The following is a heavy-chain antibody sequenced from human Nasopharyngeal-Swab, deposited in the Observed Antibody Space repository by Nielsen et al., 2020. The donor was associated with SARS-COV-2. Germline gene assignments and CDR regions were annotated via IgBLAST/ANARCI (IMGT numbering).Heavy chain of an antibody. CDR2: IKQDGSET. D-gene: IGHD3-3*01. J-gene: IGHJ6*02. Sequence: GESLKISCAVSGSTFSNYWMSWVRQAPGKGLEWVANIKQDGSETYYVDSVKGRFTISRDSAKNSLYLQMNSLRPDDTAVYYCARDWSTIFGVIIRGGMDVLGQGTTVTVSS. CDR3: ARDWSTIFGVIIRGGMDV. V-gene: IGHV3-7*01. CDR1: GSTFSNYW.